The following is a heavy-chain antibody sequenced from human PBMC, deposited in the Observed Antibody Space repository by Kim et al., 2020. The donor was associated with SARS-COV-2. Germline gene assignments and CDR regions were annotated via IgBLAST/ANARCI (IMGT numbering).Heavy chain of an antibody. J-gene: IGHJ3*01. Sequence: GGSLRLSCAASGFTFSSYGMHWVRQAPGKGLEWVAVISYDGSNKYYADSVKGRFTISRDNSKNTLYLQMNSLRADDTAVYYCAKVGGYYDFWSGYWDDA. CDR1: GFTFSSYG. D-gene: IGHD3-3*01. V-gene: IGHV3-30*18. CDR3: AKVGGYYDFWSGYWDDA. CDR2: ISYDGSNK.